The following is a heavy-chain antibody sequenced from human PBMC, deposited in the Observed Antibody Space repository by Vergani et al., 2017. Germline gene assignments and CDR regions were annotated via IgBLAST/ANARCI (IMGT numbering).Heavy chain of an antibody. Sequence: QVQLVASGGGVVQPGGSLRLSCAASGFTFSSYGMHWVRQAPGKGLEWVAFIRYDGSNKYYADSVKGRFTISRDNSKNTLYLQMNSLRAEDTAVYYCAKDAAQYMDTAMALGHWGQGTLVTVSS. J-gene: IGHJ4*02. CDR3: AKDAAQYMDTAMALGH. D-gene: IGHD5-18*01. V-gene: IGHV3-30*02. CDR1: GFTFSSYG. CDR2: IRYDGSNK.